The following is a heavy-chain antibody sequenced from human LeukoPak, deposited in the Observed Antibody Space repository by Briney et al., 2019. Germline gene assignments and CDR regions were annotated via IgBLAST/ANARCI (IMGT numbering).Heavy chain of an antibody. J-gene: IGHJ4*02. CDR3: AKRPTDIVASPHDY. CDR2: ISGSGGST. D-gene: IGHD5-12*01. CDR1: GFTFSSYA. Sequence: GGSLRLSCAASGFTFSSYAMSWVRQAPGKGLEWVSAISGSGGSTYYADSVKGRFTTSRDNSKNTLYLQMNSLRAEDTAVYYCAKRPTDIVASPHDYWGQGTLVTVSS. V-gene: IGHV3-23*01.